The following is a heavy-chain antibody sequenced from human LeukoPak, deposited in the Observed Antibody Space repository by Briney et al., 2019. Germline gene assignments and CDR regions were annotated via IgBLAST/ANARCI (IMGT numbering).Heavy chain of an antibody. J-gene: IGHJ3*02. D-gene: IGHD2-15*01. Sequence: SETLSLTCTVSGGSISSSGYYWGWIRQPPGKGLEWIGNMYYSGSTYYNPSLKSRVTISVDTSKNQFSLKLSSVTAADTAVYYCATRRPYCSSGSCSYAFDIWGQGTMVTVSS. CDR3: ATRRPYCSSGSCSYAFDI. CDR2: MYYSGST. V-gene: IGHV4-39*07. CDR1: GGSISSSGYY.